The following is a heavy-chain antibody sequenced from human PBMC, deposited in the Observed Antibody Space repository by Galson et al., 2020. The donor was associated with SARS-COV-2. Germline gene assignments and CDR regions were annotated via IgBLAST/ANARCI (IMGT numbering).Heavy chain of an antibody. D-gene: IGHD3-3*01. CDR3: AKDRFFGDHVYWFFDL. CDR2: MSFDGSNK. CDR1: GFTFRNYG. Sequence: GGSLRLSCAASGFTFRNYGMHWVRQAPGKGLEWVAVMSFDGSNKNYAESVKGRFTISRDNSKNTVYLEMNSLTDEDTGVYYCAKDRFFGDHVYWFFDLWGRGT. V-gene: IGHV3-30*18. J-gene: IGHJ2*01.